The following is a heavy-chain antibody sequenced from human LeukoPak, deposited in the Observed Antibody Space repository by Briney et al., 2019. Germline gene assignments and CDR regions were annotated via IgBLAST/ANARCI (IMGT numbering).Heavy chain of an antibody. CDR1: GYTFTGYY. V-gene: IGHV1-2*02. Sequence: ASVKASCKASGYTFTGYYLHWVRQAPGQGLEWMGWINPNSGGTNYAQKFQGRVTMTRDTSISTAYMELSSLSSDDTAVYYCARAYSSSSYHFDYWGQGALVTVSS. D-gene: IGHD6-13*01. CDR2: INPNSGGT. CDR3: ARAYSSSSYHFDY. J-gene: IGHJ4*02.